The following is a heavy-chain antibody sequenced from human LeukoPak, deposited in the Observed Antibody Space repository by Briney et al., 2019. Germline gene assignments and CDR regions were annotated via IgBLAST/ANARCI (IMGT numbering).Heavy chain of an antibody. D-gene: IGHD6-19*01. CDR1: GGSISSYY. Sequence: SETLSLTCTVSGGSISSYYWSWIRQPPGKGLEWIGSIYYSGSTNYNPSLKSRVTISVDTSKNQFSLKLSSVTAADTAVYYCARITGYSSGNYYVDVWGKGTTVTISS. CDR2: IYYSGST. CDR3: ARITGYSSGNYYVDV. V-gene: IGHV4-59*01. J-gene: IGHJ6*03.